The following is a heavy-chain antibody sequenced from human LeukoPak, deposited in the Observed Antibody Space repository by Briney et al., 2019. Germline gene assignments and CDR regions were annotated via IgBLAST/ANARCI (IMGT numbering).Heavy chain of an antibody. CDR1: GGSFSGYY. J-gene: IGHJ4*02. CDR2: INHSGST. Sequence: SETLSLTCAVYGGSFSGYYWSWIRQPPGKGLEWIGEINHSGSTNYNPSLKSRVTISVDTPKNQFSLKLSSVTAADTAVYYCARHWGGSYFDYWGQGTLVTVSS. V-gene: IGHV4-34*01. D-gene: IGHD3-16*01. CDR3: ARHWGGSYFDY.